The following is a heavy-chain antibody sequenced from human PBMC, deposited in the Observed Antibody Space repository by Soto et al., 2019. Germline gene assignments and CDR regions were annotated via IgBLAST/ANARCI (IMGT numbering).Heavy chain of an antibody. CDR2: ISYDGSNK. V-gene: IGHV3-30-3*01. CDR1: GFTFSIYA. D-gene: IGHD2-21*01. J-gene: IGHJ5*02. Sequence: QVQLVESGGGVVQPGRSLRLSCAASGFTFSIYAMHWVRQAPGKGLGWVAVISYDGSNKYYADSVKGRFTISRDNSKNPVYLQMNGVRAEDSAVYYCAREYSDGWFDPWGQGTLVTVSS. CDR3: AREYSDGWFDP.